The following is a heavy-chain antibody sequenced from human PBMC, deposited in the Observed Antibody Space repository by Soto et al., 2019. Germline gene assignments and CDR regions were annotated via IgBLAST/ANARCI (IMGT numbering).Heavy chain of an antibody. CDR2: ISGIGGGGST. V-gene: IGHV3-23*01. CDR1: GFTFSSHL. Sequence: PGGSLRLSCAASGFTFSSHLMHWVRQAPGQGLEWVSGISGIGGGGSTFYTDSVKGRFTISRDNSKNTLYLQMSSLRVEDTAIYYSEPTWGSYREVFDYWGHGTLVTVSS. J-gene: IGHJ4*01. CDR3: EPTWGSYREVFDY. D-gene: IGHD3-16*02.